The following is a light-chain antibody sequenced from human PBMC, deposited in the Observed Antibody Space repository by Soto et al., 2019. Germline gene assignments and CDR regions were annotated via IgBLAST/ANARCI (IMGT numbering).Light chain of an antibody. Sequence: EIVLTQSPGTLSLSPGERATLSYRASQSVSSSYLAWYQQKPGQAPRLLIYGASSRATGIPDRFSGSGSGTAFTLTISRLEPEDFAVYYCQQYGSSPMTFGQGTKVEIK. V-gene: IGKV3-20*01. CDR1: QSVSSSY. CDR3: QQYGSSPMT. J-gene: IGKJ1*01. CDR2: GAS.